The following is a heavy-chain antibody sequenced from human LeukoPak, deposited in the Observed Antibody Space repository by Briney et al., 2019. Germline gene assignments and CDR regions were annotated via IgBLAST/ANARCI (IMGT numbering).Heavy chain of an antibody. CDR1: GYTFTGFY. CDR3: ATSGSSSPDY. D-gene: IGHD6-13*01. J-gene: IGHJ4*02. V-gene: IGHV1-2*02. Sequence: GASVTVSSMASGYTFTGFYMHWVRQAPGQRLEWMAWINANSGGTNYAQKFQGRVTTTRDRSISTAYMELSSLRSDDTAVYYCATSGSSSPDYWGQGTLVTVSS. CDR2: INANSGGT.